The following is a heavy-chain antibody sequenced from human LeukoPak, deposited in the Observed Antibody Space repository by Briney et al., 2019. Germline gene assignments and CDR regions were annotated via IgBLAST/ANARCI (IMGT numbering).Heavy chain of an antibody. Sequence: SETLSLTCTVSGDSTGTNYWSWIRQPPVKGLEWIGYVSYSGSTLYNPSLKSRITISADMSRHQFSLKLSSVTAADTAVYYCARVAYCGGDCYIIEYWGQGTLVTVSS. CDR1: GDSTGTNY. CDR3: ARVAYCGGDCYIIEY. D-gene: IGHD2-21*02. J-gene: IGHJ4*02. V-gene: IGHV4-59*01. CDR2: VSYSGST.